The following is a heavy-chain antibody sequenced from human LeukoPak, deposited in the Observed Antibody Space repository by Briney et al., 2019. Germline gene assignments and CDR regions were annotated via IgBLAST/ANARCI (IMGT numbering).Heavy chain of an antibody. J-gene: IGHJ3*02. D-gene: IGHD3-10*01. V-gene: IGHV3-33*01. CDR3: ARGKLLSNAFDI. Sequence: PGGSLRLSCAASGFTFSSYGMYWVRQAPGKGLEWVAVIGYDGSNKYYADSVKGRFTISRDNSKNTLYLQMNSLRAEDTAVYYCARGKLLSNAFDIWGQGTMVTVSS. CDR1: GFTFSSYG. CDR2: IGYDGSNK.